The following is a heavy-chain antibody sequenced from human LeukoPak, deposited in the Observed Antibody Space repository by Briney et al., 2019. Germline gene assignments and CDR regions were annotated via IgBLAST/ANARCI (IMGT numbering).Heavy chain of an antibody. V-gene: IGHV1-2*02. Sequence: ASVKVSCKASGYTFTGYYMHWVRQAPGQGLEWMGWINPNSGGTNYAQKFQGRVTMTRDTSISTAYMELSRLRSDDTAVYYCARVYPTRSWYYDILTGYYSTFDYWGQGTLDTVSS. CDR1: GYTFTGYY. CDR3: ARVYPTRSWYYDILTGYYSTFDY. CDR2: INPNSGGT. J-gene: IGHJ4*02. D-gene: IGHD3-9*01.